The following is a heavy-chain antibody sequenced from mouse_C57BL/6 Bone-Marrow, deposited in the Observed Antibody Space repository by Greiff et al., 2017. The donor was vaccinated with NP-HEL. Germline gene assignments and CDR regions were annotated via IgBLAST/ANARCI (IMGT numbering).Heavy chain of an antibody. CDR1: GYTFTSYG. D-gene: IGHD3-2*02. V-gene: IGHV1-81*01. Sequence: VQLQQSGAELARPGASVKLSCKASGYTFTSYGISWVKQRTGQGLEWIGEIYPRSGNTYYNEKFKGKATLTADKSSSTAYMELRSLTSEDSAVYFCAREAGGLYYVDYWGQGTTLTVSS. CDR3: AREAGGLYYVDY. J-gene: IGHJ2*01. CDR2: IYPRSGNT.